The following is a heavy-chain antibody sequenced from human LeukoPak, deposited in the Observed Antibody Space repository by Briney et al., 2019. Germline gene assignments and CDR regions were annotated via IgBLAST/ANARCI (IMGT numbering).Heavy chain of an antibody. V-gene: IGHV1-2*02. CDR2: INPNSGGT. CDR3: ARGVGATTGTAFDI. J-gene: IGHJ3*02. Sequence: GASVKVSCKASGYTFIGYYMHWVRQAPGQGLEWMGWINPNSGGTNYAQKFQGRVTMTRDTSISTAYMELSRLRSDDTAVYYCARGVGATTGTAFDIWGQGTMVTVSS. CDR1: GYTFIGYY. D-gene: IGHD1-26*01.